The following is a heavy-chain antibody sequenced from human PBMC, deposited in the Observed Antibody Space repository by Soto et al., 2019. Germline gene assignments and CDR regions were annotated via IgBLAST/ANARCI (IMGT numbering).Heavy chain of an antibody. D-gene: IGHD6-13*01. CDR3: VRVAGSASWYETDS. CDR1: GYSISSGYY. V-gene: IGHV4-38-2*01. Sequence: LSLTCAVSGYSISSGYYWGWIRQPPGKGLEWLGTTYYGASSYYNPSLRSRITILLDASTSQLSLTLSSVTAADTAVYFCVRVAGSASWYETDSWGQGILVTVSS. J-gene: IGHJ4*02. CDR2: TYYGASS.